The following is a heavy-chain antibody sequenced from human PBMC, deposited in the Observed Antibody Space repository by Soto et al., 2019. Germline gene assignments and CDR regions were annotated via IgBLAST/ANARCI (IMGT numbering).Heavy chain of an antibody. CDR3: ATPNPDLTGFDP. CDR2: INHSGST. J-gene: IGHJ5*02. Sequence: PSETLSLTCAVYGGSFSGYYWSWIRQPPGKGLEWIGEINHSGSTNYNPSLKSRVTISVDTSKNQFSLKLSSVTAADTAVYYCATPNPDLTGFDPWGQGTLVTVSS. V-gene: IGHV4-34*01. D-gene: IGHD3-9*01. CDR1: GGSFSGYY.